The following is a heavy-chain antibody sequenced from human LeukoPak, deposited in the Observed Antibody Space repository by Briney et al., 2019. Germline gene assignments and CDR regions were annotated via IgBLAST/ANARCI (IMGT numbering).Heavy chain of an antibody. CDR1: GFTFSSYG. V-gene: IGHV3-23*01. Sequence: GGTLRLSCAASGFTFSSYGMSWVRQAPGKGLEWVSAISGSGGSTYYADSVKGRFTISRDNSKNTLYLQMNSLRVEDTAVYYCAKDRGIISDYWGQGTLVTVSS. CDR2: ISGSGGST. D-gene: IGHD3-10*01. CDR3: AKDRGIISDY. J-gene: IGHJ4*02.